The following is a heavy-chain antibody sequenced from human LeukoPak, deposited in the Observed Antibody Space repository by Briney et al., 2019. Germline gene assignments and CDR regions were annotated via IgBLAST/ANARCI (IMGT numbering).Heavy chain of an antibody. J-gene: IGHJ4*02. CDR2: INPKNGAT. Sequence: ASVKVSCKASGYTSTDYYMHWVRQAPGQGLEWMGWINPKNGATIYAQKFQGRVTMTEDTSTDTAYMELSSLRSEDTAVYYCATGKAQYSSGLDYWGQGTLVTVSS. CDR1: GYTSTDYY. D-gene: IGHD6-19*01. CDR3: ATGKAQYSSGLDY. V-gene: IGHV1-2*02.